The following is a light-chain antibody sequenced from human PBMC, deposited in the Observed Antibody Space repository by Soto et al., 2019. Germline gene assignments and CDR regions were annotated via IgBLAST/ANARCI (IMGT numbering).Light chain of an antibody. CDR3: QQYNDYPWT. J-gene: IGKJ1*01. CDR1: QRIFSW. Sequence: DIQISQSPSTLSASVGDRVAITCRASQRIFSWLAWYQQKPGKAPKLLIYDASSLQSGVPSRFSGSESGTEFTLTISTLQPDDFATYYCQQYNDYPWTFGQGTKVDIK. V-gene: IGKV1-5*01. CDR2: DAS.